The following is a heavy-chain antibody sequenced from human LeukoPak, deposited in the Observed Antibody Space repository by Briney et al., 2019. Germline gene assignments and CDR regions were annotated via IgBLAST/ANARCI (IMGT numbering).Heavy chain of an antibody. CDR1: GGSISSGDKY. V-gene: IGHV4-30-4*01. D-gene: IGHD2-21*02. CDR3: ARVTRWAGLDF. CDR2: IYYSGSA. J-gene: IGHJ4*02. Sequence: SETLSLTCNVSGGSISSGDKYWSWIRQPPGKGLEWIGYIYYSGSAYYNPSLKSRLTISVDTSENQFSLHLTSVTAADTAVYFCARVTRWAGLDFWGQGTLVTVSS.